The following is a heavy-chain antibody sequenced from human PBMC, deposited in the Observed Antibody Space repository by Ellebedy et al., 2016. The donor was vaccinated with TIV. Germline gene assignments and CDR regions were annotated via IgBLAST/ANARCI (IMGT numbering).Heavy chain of an antibody. CDR1: GYTFTRYG. CDR3: ARSRLGGGHWYFDF. Sequence: ASVKVSCXVSGYTFTRYGMSWVRQAPGQGLEWMGWIAVYNGHTKYAQKFQDRVVMTTETATSTVYMELRSLRSDYTAVYYCARSRLGGGHWYFDFWGRGTLVTVSS. D-gene: IGHD3-10*01. V-gene: IGHV1-18*01. CDR2: IAVYNGHT. J-gene: IGHJ2*01.